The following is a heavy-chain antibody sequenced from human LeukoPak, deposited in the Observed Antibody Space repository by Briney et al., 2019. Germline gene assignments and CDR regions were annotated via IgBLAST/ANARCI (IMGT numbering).Heavy chain of an antibody. D-gene: IGHD1-14*01. V-gene: IGHV3-7*01. CDR1: GFSFSSHW. CDR3: ARSNHGPDY. Sequence: GGSLRLSCSASGFSFSSHWMNWVRQTPGKGLEWVAIINTDGSEKNYVDSVRGRFTISRDNAKNSLYLHMNSLRAEDTAVYYCARSNHGPDYWGQGTLVTVS. CDR2: INTDGSEK. J-gene: IGHJ4*02.